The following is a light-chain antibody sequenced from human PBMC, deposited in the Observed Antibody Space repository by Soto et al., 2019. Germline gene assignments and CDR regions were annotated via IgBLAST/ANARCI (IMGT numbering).Light chain of an antibody. CDR1: QDISNY. V-gene: IGKV1-33*01. J-gene: IGKJ5*01. Sequence: DIQMTQSPSSLSASLGDRVTIACQAGQDISNYLHWYQQKPGKAPKLLIYDASNLETGVPSRFSGSGSGTDFTFTISSLQPEDIATYYCQQYDNFPRAINFGQGTRLEI. CDR3: QQYDNFPRAIN. CDR2: DAS.